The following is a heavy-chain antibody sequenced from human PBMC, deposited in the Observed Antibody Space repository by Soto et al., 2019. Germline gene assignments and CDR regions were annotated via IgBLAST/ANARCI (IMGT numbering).Heavy chain of an antibody. CDR3: ARRYSRAFDI. CDR2: IYYSGST. Sequence: SETLSLTCTVSGGSISSGDYYRSRIRQPPGKGLEWIGYIYYSGSTNYNPSLKSRVTISVDTSKNQFSLKLSSVTAADTAVYYCARRYSRAFDIWGQGTMVTVSS. V-gene: IGHV4-61*08. D-gene: IGHD6-13*01. J-gene: IGHJ3*02. CDR1: GGSISSGDYY.